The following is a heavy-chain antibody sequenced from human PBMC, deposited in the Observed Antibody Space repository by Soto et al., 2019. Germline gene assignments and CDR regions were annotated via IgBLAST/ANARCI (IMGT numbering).Heavy chain of an antibody. CDR2: IKGKIDGGTT. J-gene: IGHJ6*01. D-gene: IGHD1-26*01. V-gene: IGHV3-15*01. CDR3: TTGARHQLARGDYYYYGLDV. Sequence: KPGGSLRLSCAASGFSFSNAWMNWVRQAPGKGLEWVGRIKGKIDGGTTDYAALIKGRITISRDDSKNTPFLQMNSLTTEDTAVYYCTTGARHQLARGDYYYYGLDVWGQGTTVTVSS. CDR1: GFSFSNAW.